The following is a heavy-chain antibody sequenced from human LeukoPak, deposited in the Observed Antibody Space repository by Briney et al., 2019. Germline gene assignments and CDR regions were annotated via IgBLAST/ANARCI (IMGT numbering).Heavy chain of an antibody. Sequence: RGSLRLSCAASGFTFSSYAMSWVRQAPGKGLEWVSAISGSGGSTYYADSVKGRFTISRDNSKNTLYLQMNSLRAEDTAVYYCAKDLRYGIAAAGTVSVNWFDPWGQGTLVTVSS. J-gene: IGHJ5*02. V-gene: IGHV3-23*01. CDR3: AKDLRYGIAAAGTVSVNWFDP. CDR2: ISGSGGST. CDR1: GFTFSSYA. D-gene: IGHD6-13*01.